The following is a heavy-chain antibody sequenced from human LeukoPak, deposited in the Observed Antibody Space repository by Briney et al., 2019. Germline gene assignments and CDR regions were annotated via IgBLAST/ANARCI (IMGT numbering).Heavy chain of an antibody. V-gene: IGHV1-46*01. CDR3: AREYSNSQFDY. D-gene: IGHD6-13*01. J-gene: IGHJ4*02. CDR2: INPSSGST. CDR1: GGTFSSYA. Sequence: ASVKVSCKASGGTFSSYAISWVRQAPGQGLEWMAIINPSSGSTSYAQKFQGRVTMTRDTSTSTVYMELSSLRSEDTAMYYCAREYSNSQFDYWGQGTLVTVSS.